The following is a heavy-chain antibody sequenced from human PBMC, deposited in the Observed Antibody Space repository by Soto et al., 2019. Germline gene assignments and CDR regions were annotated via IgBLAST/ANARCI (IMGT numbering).Heavy chain of an antibody. J-gene: IGHJ3*02. V-gene: IGHV3-9*01. CDR1: GFTVDDYG. D-gene: IGHD4-17*01. Sequence: EVQLVESGGGLVQPGRSLRLSCAASGFTVDDYGMHWVRQAPGKGLEWVSGITWNSGNIGYADSVKGRFTISRDNAKNSLYLQMNSLRPEDTALYYCARRVNTMAFDIWGQGTMVIVSS. CDR2: ITWNSGNI. CDR3: ARRVNTMAFDI.